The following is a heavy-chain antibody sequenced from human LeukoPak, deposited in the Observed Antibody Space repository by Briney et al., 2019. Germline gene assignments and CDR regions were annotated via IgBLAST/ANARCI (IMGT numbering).Heavy chain of an antibody. V-gene: IGHV4-39*07. CDR3: ARGPDDAFDI. J-gene: IGHJ3*02. CDR2: IYYSGST. Sequence: SETLSLTCTVSGGSISSSNYYWGWIRQPPGEGLEWIGSIYYSGSTYYNPSLKSRVTMSVDTSKNQFSLKLSSVTAADTAMYYCARGPDDAFDIWGQGTMVTVSS. CDR1: GGSISSSNYY.